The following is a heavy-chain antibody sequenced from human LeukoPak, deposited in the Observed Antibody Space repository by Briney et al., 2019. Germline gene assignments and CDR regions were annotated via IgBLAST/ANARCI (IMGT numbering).Heavy chain of an antibody. V-gene: IGHV3-48*01. Sequence: GGSLRLSCAASGFTFSSYSMNWVRQAPVKGLEWVSPISSSSSTIYYADSVKGRFTISRDNAKNSLYLQMNSLRAEDTAVYYCARVFWSGYFDYWGQGTLVTVSS. J-gene: IGHJ4*02. CDR1: GFTFSSYS. D-gene: IGHD3-3*01. CDR3: ARVFWSGYFDY. CDR2: ISSSSSTI.